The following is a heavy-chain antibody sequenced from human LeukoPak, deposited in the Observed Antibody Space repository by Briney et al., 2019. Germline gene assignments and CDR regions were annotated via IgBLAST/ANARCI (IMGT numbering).Heavy chain of an antibody. J-gene: IGHJ5*02. CDR2: IYTSGST. D-gene: IGHD3-10*01. CDR1: GGSISSYY. V-gene: IGHV4-4*07. CDR3: ARDPDYYYGTNWFDP. Sequence: PSESLSLTCTVSGGSISSYYWSWIRQPAGKGLEWIGRIYTSGSTNYNPSLKSRVTMSVDTSKNQFSLKLSSVTAADTAVYYCARDPDYYYGTNWFDPWGQGTLVTVSS.